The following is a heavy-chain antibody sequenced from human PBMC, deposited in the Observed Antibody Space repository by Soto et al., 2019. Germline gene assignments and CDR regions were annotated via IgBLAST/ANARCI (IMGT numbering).Heavy chain of an antibody. Sequence: EVQLLDSGGGLVQPGGSLRLSCAASGFTFSNYGMSWVRQAPGKGLEWVSTIRGRGSPTYYADSVKGRFTISRDNSQNTLYLQMNSLRSEDTAVYFCAKMNVNYPYWYFDVWGRGTLATVSS. CDR1: GFTFSNYG. J-gene: IGHJ2*01. CDR3: AKMNVNYPYWYFDV. V-gene: IGHV3-23*01. CDR2: IRGRGSPT. D-gene: IGHD1-7*01.